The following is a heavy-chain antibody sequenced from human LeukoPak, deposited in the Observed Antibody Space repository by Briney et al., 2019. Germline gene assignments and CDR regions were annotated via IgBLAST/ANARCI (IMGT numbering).Heavy chain of an antibody. CDR3: ARTGYSSGWYRIWDY. D-gene: IGHD6-19*01. V-gene: IGHV3-23*01. J-gene: IGHJ4*02. CDR2: ISGSGGSA. Sequence: GGSLRLSCAASGFTFSSFEMSWVRQAPGKGLEWVSAISGSGGSAYYADSVKGRFTISRDNSRNSLSLQMNSLRAEDTALYYCARTGYSSGWYRIWDYWGQGTLVTVSS. CDR1: GFTFSSFE.